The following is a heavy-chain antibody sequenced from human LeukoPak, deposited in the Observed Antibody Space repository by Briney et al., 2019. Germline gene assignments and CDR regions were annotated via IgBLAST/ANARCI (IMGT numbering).Heavy chain of an antibody. D-gene: IGHD3-10*01. CDR1: GFAVSSNY. J-gene: IGHJ6*02. V-gene: IGHV3-53*01. Sequence: GGSLRLSCAASGFAVSSNYMSWVRHTPGKGLEWVSVIYSGGSTYYADSVKGRFTISRDNSKNTLYLQMNSLRAEDTAVYYCARDPSFSVPYYYYGMDVWGQGTTVTVSS. CDR2: IYSGGST. CDR3: ARDPSFSVPYYYYGMDV.